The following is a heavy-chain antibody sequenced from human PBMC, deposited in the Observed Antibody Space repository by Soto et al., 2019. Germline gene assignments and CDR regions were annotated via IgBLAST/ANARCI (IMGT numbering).Heavy chain of an antibody. V-gene: IGHV3-30-3*01. CDR3: AKDKGITAQKYYFDY. D-gene: IGHD6-13*01. J-gene: IGHJ4*02. Sequence: GGSLRLSCAASGFTFSSYAMHWVRQAPGKGLEWVAVISYDGSNKYYADPVKGRFTISRDNSKNTLYLQMNSLTAEDTALYYCAKDKGITAQKYYFDYWGQGTLVTVSS. CDR2: ISYDGSNK. CDR1: GFTFSSYA.